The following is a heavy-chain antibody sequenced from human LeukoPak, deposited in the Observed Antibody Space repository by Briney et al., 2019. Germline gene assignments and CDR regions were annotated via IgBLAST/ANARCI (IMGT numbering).Heavy chain of an antibody. CDR2: IYWDDDK. CDR3: AHRQGFGEFQNFDY. J-gene: IGHJ4*02. Sequence: SGPTLVNPTQPLTLTYTFSGFSLSTSGVGVGWIRQPPGKALEWLALIYWDDDKRYSPSLKSRLTITKDTSKNQVVLTMTNMDPVDTATYYCAHRQGFGEFQNFDYWGQGTLVTVSS. D-gene: IGHD3-10*01. V-gene: IGHV2-5*02. CDR1: GFSLSTSGVG.